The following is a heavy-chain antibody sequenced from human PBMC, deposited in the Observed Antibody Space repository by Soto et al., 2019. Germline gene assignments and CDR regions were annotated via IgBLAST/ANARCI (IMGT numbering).Heavy chain of an antibody. D-gene: IGHD5-12*01. CDR1: GGTFSSYA. CDR2: IIPIFGTA. J-gene: IGHJ4*02. V-gene: IGHV1-69*01. Sequence: QVQLVQSGAEVKKPGSSVKVSCKASGGTFSSYAISWVRQAPGQGLEWMGGIIPIFGTANYAQKFQGRVRSTADESTSPAHMELGSRRSEDTAVYYRARVGGGGDGYNYFDYWGQGTLVTVSS. CDR3: ARVGGGGDGYNYFDY.